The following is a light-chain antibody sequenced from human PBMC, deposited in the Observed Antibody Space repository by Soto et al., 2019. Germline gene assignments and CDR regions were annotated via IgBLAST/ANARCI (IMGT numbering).Light chain of an antibody. CDR3: SSYTTSNTRQIV. Sequence: QSVVTQPASVSGSPGQSSTIFCTGTSSDVGGYNYVSWYQHHPGKAPKLIIYDVSNRPSGVSNRFSGSKSGNTASLTISGLQPEDEADYYCSSYTTSNTRQIVFGTGTKVTVL. V-gene: IGLV2-14*03. CDR2: DVS. J-gene: IGLJ1*01. CDR1: SSDVGGYNY.